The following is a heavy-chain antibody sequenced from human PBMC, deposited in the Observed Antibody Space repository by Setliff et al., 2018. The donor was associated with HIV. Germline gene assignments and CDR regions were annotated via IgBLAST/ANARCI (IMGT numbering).Heavy chain of an antibody. V-gene: IGHV4-39*07. CDR1: GGSISSGTYY. Sequence: PSETLSLTCSVSGGSISSGTYYWGWIRQPPGKGLEWIGSMSHSGSTLYNPSLKSRVTISGDTSKKQFSLKLSSVTAADTAVYYCARSHFYCSGGSCYSGYFDYWGQGTLVTVSS. CDR3: ARSHFYCSGGSCYSGYFDY. CDR2: MSHSGST. J-gene: IGHJ4*02. D-gene: IGHD2-15*01.